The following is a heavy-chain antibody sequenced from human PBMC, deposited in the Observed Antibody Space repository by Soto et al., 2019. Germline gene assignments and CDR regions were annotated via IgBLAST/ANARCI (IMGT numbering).Heavy chain of an antibody. Sequence: QLQLQESGPGLVKPSETLSLTCSVSGGSISSSSYFWGWIRQPPGKGLEWIGSIYYSGSTYYNPSLKSRVTVAVDTSTNQSSPKLSSVTPAVTAVYYCARHPSDFWFDPWGEGTLVMVSS. CDR1: GGSISSSSYF. J-gene: IGHJ5*02. V-gene: IGHV4-39*01. CDR2: IYYSGST. CDR3: ARHPSDFWFDP. D-gene: IGHD2-21*02.